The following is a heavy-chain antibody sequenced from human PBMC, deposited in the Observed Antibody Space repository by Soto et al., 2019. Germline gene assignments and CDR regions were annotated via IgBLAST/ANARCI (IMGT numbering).Heavy chain of an antibody. CDR2: ISDTGSTT. D-gene: IGHD2-2*01. V-gene: IGHV3-23*01. CDR1: GFTFSGYA. Sequence: EVQLLESGGDLVQPGGSLRLSCAASGFTFSGYAMSWVRQAPGKGLEWVSAISDTGSTTYYADSVKGRFTISRDNSKNTLYLQMNILRAEDTAIYYCARDQRYYQLGEFDDWGQGTLVTVSS. J-gene: IGHJ4*02. CDR3: ARDQRYYQLGEFDD.